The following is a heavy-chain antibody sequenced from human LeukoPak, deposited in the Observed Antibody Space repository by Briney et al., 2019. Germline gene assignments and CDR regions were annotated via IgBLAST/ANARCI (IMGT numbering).Heavy chain of an antibody. CDR2: IKSKTDGGTT. CDR3: TTEFVVGATQVPFDY. D-gene: IGHD1-26*01. CDR1: GFTFSNAW. Sequence: GGSLRLSCAASGFTFSNAWMSWVRQAPGKGLEWVGRIKSKTDGGTTDYAAPAKGRFTISRDDSKNTLYLQMNSLKTEDTAVYYCTTEFVVGATQVPFDYWGQGTLVTVSS. J-gene: IGHJ4*02. V-gene: IGHV3-15*01.